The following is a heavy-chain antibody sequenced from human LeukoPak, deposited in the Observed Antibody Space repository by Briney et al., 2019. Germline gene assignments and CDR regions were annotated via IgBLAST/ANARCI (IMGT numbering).Heavy chain of an antibody. Sequence: PGGSLRLSCGASGFTFDTYEMNWFRQAPGKGLEWLASISSRSRGIYYADSVKGRFTISRDNAKNSLYLQMNSLRAEDTALYYCARDDSTVTRFDYWGQGTLVTVSS. CDR3: ARDDSTVTRFDY. D-gene: IGHD4-17*01. J-gene: IGHJ4*02. V-gene: IGHV3-48*03. CDR1: GFTFDTYE. CDR2: ISSRSRGI.